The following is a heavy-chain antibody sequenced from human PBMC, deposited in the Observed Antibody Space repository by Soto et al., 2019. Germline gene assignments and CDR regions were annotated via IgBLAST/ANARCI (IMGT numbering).Heavy chain of an antibody. CDR2: MNPNSGNT. J-gene: IGHJ6*03. V-gene: IGHV1-8*01. CDR1: GYTFTSYD. CDR3: ARFYYYFMDV. Sequence: ASVKVSCKASGYTFTSYDINWVRQATGEGLEWMGWMNPNSGNTGYAQKFQGRGTMTRNTSISTAYMELSSLRSEDTAGDYCARFYYYFMDVWGKGTTVTVSS.